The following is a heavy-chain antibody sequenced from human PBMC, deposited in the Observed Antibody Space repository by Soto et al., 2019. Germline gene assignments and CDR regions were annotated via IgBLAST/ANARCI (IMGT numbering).Heavy chain of an antibody. J-gene: IGHJ6*02. Sequence: QVQMVQSGAEVKKPGTSVKVSCKAAAGTFSSYSITWVRQAPGQGLEWMGGIIPMFGPANYAQKFKGRVRITADQSARTAYVEVSSLRSEDTAVDYCARGVVEVRAVGYYYYAMDAWGQGTTVTVSS. CDR2: IIPMFGPA. CDR3: ARGVVEVRAVGYYYYAMDA. CDR1: AGTFSSYS. V-gene: IGHV1-69*19. D-gene: IGHD2-21*01.